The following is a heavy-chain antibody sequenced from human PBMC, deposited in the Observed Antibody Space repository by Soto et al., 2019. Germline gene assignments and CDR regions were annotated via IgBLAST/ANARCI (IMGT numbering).Heavy chain of an antibody. J-gene: IGHJ4*02. CDR1: GFTFSSYS. D-gene: IGHD3-3*01. Sequence: EVQLVESGGGLVKPGGSLRLSCAASGFTFSSYSMNWVRQAPGKGLEWVSSISSSSSYIYYADSVKGRFTISRDNANNSLYLQMNSLRAEDTAVYYCASYDFWSVHQESRGDYWGQGTLVTVSS. V-gene: IGHV3-21*01. CDR3: ASYDFWSVHQESRGDY. CDR2: ISSSSSYI.